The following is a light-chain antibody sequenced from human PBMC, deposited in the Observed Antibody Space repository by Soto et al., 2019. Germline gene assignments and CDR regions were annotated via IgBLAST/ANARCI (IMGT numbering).Light chain of an antibody. Sequence: QSVLTQPASVSGSPGQSITISCTGTSSDVGDYNYVSWYQQHPGKAPKLMIYDVSNRPLGVSNRFSGSKSGSTASLTISGLQAEDEADYYCSSYTSSTTRVFGTGTKLTVL. J-gene: IGLJ1*01. CDR3: SSYTSSTTRV. V-gene: IGLV2-14*01. CDR2: DVS. CDR1: SSDVGDYNY.